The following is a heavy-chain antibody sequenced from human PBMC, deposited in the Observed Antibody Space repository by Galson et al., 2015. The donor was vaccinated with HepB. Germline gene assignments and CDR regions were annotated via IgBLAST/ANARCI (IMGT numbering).Heavy chain of an antibody. CDR2: IWYDGSNK. J-gene: IGHJ4*02. Sequence: SLRLSCAASGFTFSSYGMHWVRQAPGKGLEWVAVIWYDGSNKYYADSVKGRFTISRDNSKNTLYLQMNSLRAEDTAVYYCARDQRSDYCSGGSCYGPGAAFDYWGQGTLVTVSS. V-gene: IGHV3-33*01. CDR3: ARDQRSDYCSGGSCYGPGAAFDY. D-gene: IGHD2-15*01. CDR1: GFTFSSYG.